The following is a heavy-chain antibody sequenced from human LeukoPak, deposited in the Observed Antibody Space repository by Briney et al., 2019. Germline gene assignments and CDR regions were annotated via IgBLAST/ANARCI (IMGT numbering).Heavy chain of an antibody. CDR3: ARVTPQREDYPDYDY. CDR2: INSDGSST. CDR1: GFTFSSYW. D-gene: IGHD4-11*01. J-gene: IGHJ4*02. Sequence: PGGSLRLSCAASGFTFSSYWMHWVRQAPGKGLVWVSRINSDGSSTSYADSVKGRFTISRDNAKNTLYLQMNSLRAEDTAVYYCARVTPQREDYPDYDYWGQGTLVTVSS. V-gene: IGHV3-74*01.